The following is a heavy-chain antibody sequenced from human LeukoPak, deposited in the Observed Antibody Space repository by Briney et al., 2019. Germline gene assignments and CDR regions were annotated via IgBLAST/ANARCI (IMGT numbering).Heavy chain of an antibody. J-gene: IGHJ6*02. D-gene: IGHD2-2*01. V-gene: IGHV3-48*04. CDR2: ISSSSSTI. CDR3: ARRNAYCSTTSCSHASYFYYGMDV. Sequence: GGSLRLSCAASGFTFSSYSMNWVRQAPGKGLEWVSYISSSSSTIYYADSVKGRFTISRDNAENSLYLQMNSLRAEDTAVYYCARRNAYCSTTSCSHASYFYYGMDVWGQGTTVTVSS. CDR1: GFTFSSYS.